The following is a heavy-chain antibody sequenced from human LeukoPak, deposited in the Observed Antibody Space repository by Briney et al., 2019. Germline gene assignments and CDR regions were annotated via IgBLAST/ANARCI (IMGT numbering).Heavy chain of an antibody. Sequence: PSETLSLTCAVYGGSFNGYYWSWIRQPPGKGLEWLGEINHSGSTNYSPSLKSRVTISVDTSKNQFSLKLTSVTAADTAVYYCARARAEYYDFWSGYYSWYFDYWGYGILVTVSS. J-gene: IGHJ4*01. CDR2: INHSGST. V-gene: IGHV4-34*01. D-gene: IGHD3-3*01. CDR3: ARARAEYYDFWSGYYSWYFDY. CDR1: GGSFNGYY.